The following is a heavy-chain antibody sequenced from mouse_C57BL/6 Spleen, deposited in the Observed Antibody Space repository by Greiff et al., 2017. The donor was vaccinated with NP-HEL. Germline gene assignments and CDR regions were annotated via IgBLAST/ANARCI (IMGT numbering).Heavy chain of an antibody. CDR2: IDPETGGT. V-gene: IGHV1-15*01. CDR3: TRSAHYYAMDD. J-gene: IGHJ4*01. CDR1: GYTFTDYE. Sequence: QVQLQQSGAELVRPGASVTLSCKASGYTFTDYEMHWVKQTPVHGLEWIGAIDPETGGTAYNQKFKGKAILTADKSSSTAYMELRSLTSEDSAVYYCTRSAHYYAMDDWGQGTSVTASS.